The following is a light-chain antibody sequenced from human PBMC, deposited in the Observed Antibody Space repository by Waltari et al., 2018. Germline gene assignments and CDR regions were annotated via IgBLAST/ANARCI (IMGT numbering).Light chain of an antibody. CDR1: QSVSSN. CDR3: QQYNNWPLT. J-gene: IGKJ4*01. CDR2: GAS. Sequence: EIVMTQSPATLSVSPGERATLSCRASQSVSSNLAWYQQKRGQAPRLLIYGASTRANGIPARFSGSGSGTEFTLTISSMQSEDFAVYYCQQYNNWPLTVGGGTKVEIK. V-gene: IGKV3-15*01.